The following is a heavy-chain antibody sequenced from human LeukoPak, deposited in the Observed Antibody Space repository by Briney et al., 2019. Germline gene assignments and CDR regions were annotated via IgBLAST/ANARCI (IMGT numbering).Heavy chain of an antibody. J-gene: IGHJ5*02. CDR1: GYTFTDYY. CDR2: INPNSGST. Sequence: ASVKVSCKASGYTFTDYYMHWVRQAPGQGLEWMGWINPNSGSTNYAQKFQGRVSMTRDTSISTAYMELSRLRSDDTAVYYCARNAINWFDPWGQGVLVTVSS. CDR3: ARNAINWFDP. V-gene: IGHV1-2*02. D-gene: IGHD5-24*01.